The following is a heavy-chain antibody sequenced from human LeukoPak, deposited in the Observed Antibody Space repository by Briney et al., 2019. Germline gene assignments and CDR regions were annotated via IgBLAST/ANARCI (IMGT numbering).Heavy chain of an antibody. CDR1: GGSIGSSSYY. D-gene: IGHD2-15*01. Sequence: PSETLSLTCTVSGGSIGSSSYYWSWIRQPPGKGLEWIGYIYYSGSTNYNPSLKSRVTILVDTSKNQFSLKLSSVTAADTAVYYCARGGFSGGILRYFDLWGRGTLVTVSS. CDR3: ARGGFSGGILRYFDL. CDR2: IYYSGST. J-gene: IGHJ2*01. V-gene: IGHV4-61*01.